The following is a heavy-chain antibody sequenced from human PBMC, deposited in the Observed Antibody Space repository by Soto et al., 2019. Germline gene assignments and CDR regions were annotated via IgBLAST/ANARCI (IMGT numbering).Heavy chain of an antibody. J-gene: IGHJ6*02. Sequence: SETLSLTCTVSGGSISSGGYYWSWIRQHPGKGLEWIGYIYYSGSTYYNPSLKSRVTISVDTSKNQFSLKLSSVTAADTAVYYCARYERGVGPYYYYGMDVWGQGTTVTVSS. CDR3: ARYERGVGPYYYYGMDV. CDR1: GGSISSGGYY. CDR2: IYYSGST. V-gene: IGHV4-31*03. D-gene: IGHD1-26*01.